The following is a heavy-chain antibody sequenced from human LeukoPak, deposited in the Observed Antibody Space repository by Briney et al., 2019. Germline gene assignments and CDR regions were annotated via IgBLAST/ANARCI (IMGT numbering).Heavy chain of an antibody. CDR1: GFTFRTSG. V-gene: IGHV3-48*01. CDR2: ISSSGTTI. Sequence: GSLSLSCAASGFTFRTSGMNWVRQAPGKGLEWVSYISSSGTTISYAQSVKGRFTITRDNAQNPLTLHMNTLRADDTAVYYCAKDGGTHFDHWGQGTLVTVSS. D-gene: IGHD1-26*01. CDR3: AKDGGTHFDH. J-gene: IGHJ4*02.